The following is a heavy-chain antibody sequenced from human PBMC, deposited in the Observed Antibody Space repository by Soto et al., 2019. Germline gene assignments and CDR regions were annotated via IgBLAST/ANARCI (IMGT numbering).Heavy chain of an antibody. J-gene: IGHJ6*02. CDR2: IYSGGST. CDR3: ARAEWGSAYTDYYYGFDV. D-gene: IGHD3-16*01. Sequence: PGGSLRLSCAASGCNVNNNYMSWVRQAPGKGLEWVSLIYSGGSTYYADSVKGRFTVSRDNSKNTLYLQMNSLRAEDTAVYYCARAEWGSAYTDYYYGFDVWGQGTTVTVSS. CDR1: GCNVNNNY. V-gene: IGHV3-53*01.